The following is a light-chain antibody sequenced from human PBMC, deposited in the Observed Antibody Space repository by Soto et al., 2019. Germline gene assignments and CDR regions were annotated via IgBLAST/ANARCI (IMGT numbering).Light chain of an antibody. Sequence: EIVLTQSPGTLSLSPGERVTLSCRASQSLPTKALAWYQQKPGQTPRLLIYGASTRDTAIPDRFNGSGSGTDFTLTISRVEPEDFAVYYCQQRLNWPRTFGQGTKVEI. CDR1: QSLPTKA. J-gene: IGKJ1*01. CDR2: GAS. CDR3: QQRLNWPRT. V-gene: IGKV3D-20*02.